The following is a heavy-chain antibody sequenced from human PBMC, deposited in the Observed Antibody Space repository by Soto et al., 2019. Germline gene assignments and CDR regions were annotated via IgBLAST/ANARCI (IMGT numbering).Heavy chain of an antibody. CDR3: ASHFTGVLVLGAAPPGGDNCGRDV. CDR2: IIPILDIP. CDR1: GGTFSRYT. Sequence: QVQLVQSGAEVKKPGSSVKVSCKASGGTFSRYTISWVRQAPGQGLEWMGRIIPILDIPNHAQNFQGRVTSTAYKSTSTAYMEQTSLRSDDTAVYYFASHFTGVLVLGAAPPGGDNCGRDVWGRGTTGTVSS. J-gene: IGHJ6*02. D-gene: IGHD2-15*01. V-gene: IGHV1-69*02.